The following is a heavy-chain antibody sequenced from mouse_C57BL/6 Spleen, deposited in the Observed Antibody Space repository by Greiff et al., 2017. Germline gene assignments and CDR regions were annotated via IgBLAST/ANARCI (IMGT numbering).Heavy chain of an antibody. J-gene: IGHJ2*01. CDR3: ARKVYYSNYFDY. V-gene: IGHV5-6*01. D-gene: IGHD2-5*01. CDR2: ISSGGSYT. CDR1: GFTFSSYG. Sequence: EVMLVESGGDLVKPGGSLKLSCAASGFTFSSYGMSWVRQTPDKRLEWVATISSGGSYTYYPDSVKGRFTISRDNAKNTLYLQMSSLKSEDTAMYYCARKVYYSNYFDYWGQGTTLTVSS.